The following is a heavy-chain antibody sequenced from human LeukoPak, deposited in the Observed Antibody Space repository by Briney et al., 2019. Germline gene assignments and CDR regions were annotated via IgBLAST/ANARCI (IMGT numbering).Heavy chain of an antibody. CDR1: GYSISSGYY. CDR2: IYPSGST. V-gene: IGHV4-38-2*02. CDR3: ARAYFSSWYMNWFDP. Sequence: SETLSLTCTVSGYSISSGYYWGWIRPPPGKGLEWIGSIYPSGSTYYYPSLKSRVTISLDTSKNQFSLKLSSVTAADTAVYYCARAYFSSWYMNWFDPWGQGTLVTVSS. J-gene: IGHJ5*02. D-gene: IGHD6-13*01.